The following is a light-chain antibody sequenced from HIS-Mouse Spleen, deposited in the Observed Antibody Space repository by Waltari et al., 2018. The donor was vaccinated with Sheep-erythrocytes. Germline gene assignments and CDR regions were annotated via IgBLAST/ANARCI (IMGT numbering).Light chain of an antibody. CDR1: QSLLHSNGYNY. CDR3: MQALQTPLT. CDR2: LGS. J-gene: IGKJ2*01. V-gene: IGKV2-28*01. Sequence: DIVMTQSPLSLPVTPGEPASISCRSSQSLLHSNGYNYLDWYLQKPGQSPQLLIYLGSNRASGVPDRFSCSGAGTEFTLKISRVEAEDVGVYYCMQALQTPLTFGQGTKLEIK.